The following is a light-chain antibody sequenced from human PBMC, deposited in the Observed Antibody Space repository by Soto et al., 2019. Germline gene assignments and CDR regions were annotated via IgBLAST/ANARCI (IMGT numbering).Light chain of an antibody. CDR3: QQYYRPLPIT. V-gene: IGKV4-1*01. J-gene: IGKJ5*01. Sequence: DIVMTQSPDSLAVSLGERATINCKSSQSVLYSSNNKNYLAWYQQKPGQPPKLLIYCASTRESGVPDRFSGSGSGTAFTPTISMFQAEDVGVYYCQQYYRPLPITFGQGKRLEIK. CDR1: QSVLYSSNNKNY. CDR2: CAS.